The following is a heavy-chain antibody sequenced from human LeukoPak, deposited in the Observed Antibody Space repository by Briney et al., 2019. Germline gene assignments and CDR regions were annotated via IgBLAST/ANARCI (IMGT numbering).Heavy chain of an antibody. CDR2: IYYSGST. V-gene: IGHV4-39*02. D-gene: IGHD2-2*01. CDR1: GGSISSSSYY. J-gene: IGHJ5*02. CDR3: ARESWVYCSSTSCSWFDP. Sequence: SETPSLTCTVSGGSISSSSYYWGWIRQPPGKGLEWIGSIYYSGSTYYNPSLKSRVTISVDTSKNQFSLKLSSVTAADTAVYYCARESWVYCSSTSCSWFDPWGQGTLVTVSS.